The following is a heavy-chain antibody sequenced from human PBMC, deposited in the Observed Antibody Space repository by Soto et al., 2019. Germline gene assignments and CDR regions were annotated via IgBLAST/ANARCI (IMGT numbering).Heavy chain of an antibody. CDR1: GFTFRSFT. Sequence: GGSLRLSCAASGFTFRSFTMNWVRQAPGKGLEWVSTISSNSAYIYYTDALRGRFTISRDNAKNSLHLQMNSLRAEDTAVYYCTRDTSRDSSARGWFDPWGPGTLVTVSS. CDR2: ISSNSAYI. CDR3: TRDTSRDSSARGWFDP. V-gene: IGHV3-21*01. D-gene: IGHD6-13*01. J-gene: IGHJ5*02.